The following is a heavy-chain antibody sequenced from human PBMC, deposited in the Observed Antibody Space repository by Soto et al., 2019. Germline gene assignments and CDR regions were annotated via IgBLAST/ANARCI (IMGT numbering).Heavy chain of an antibody. J-gene: IGHJ3*02. CDR3: AGVPLLDYYDSSGLVTRFAFAI. CDR1: GGSISSGDYY. V-gene: IGHV4-61*08. D-gene: IGHD3-22*01. Sequence: SETLSLTCTVSGGSISSGDYYWSWIRQPPGKGLEWIGYIYYSGSTNYNPSLKSRVTISVDTSKNQFSLKLSSVTAADTAVYYCAGVPLLDYYDSSGLVTRFAFAIWGQGTMVTVSS. CDR2: IYYSGST.